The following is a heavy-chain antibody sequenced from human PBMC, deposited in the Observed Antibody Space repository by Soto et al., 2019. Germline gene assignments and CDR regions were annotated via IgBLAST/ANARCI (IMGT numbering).Heavy chain of an antibody. CDR2: IDSGGGST. J-gene: IGHJ5*02. Sequence: EVQLLVSGGGSVQPGGSLRLSCAASGFSFSNYAMSWVRQASGTGLEWVSAIDSGGGSTYYAASVKGRFSNSRDNSMNTLYLQMNSLRAEDTAIYYCTKEHSNYPDNWFDPWGQGTLVTVSS. V-gene: IGHV3-23*01. CDR3: TKEHSNYPDNWFDP. D-gene: IGHD4-4*01. CDR1: GFSFSNYA.